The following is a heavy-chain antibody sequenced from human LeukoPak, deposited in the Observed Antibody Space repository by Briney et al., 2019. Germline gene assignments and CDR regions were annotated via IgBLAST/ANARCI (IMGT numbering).Heavy chain of an antibody. D-gene: IGHD4/OR15-4a*01. V-gene: IGHV4-31*03. CDR3: ARATDYGDSYYFDH. Sequence: SETLSLTCTVSGGSISTGGYYWSWIRQHPGKGLEYIGYIYYRGSTYYSPSLKSRLTISLDTPNNQFSLKLRSVTAADTAVYYCARATDYGDSYYFDHWGQGTPVTVSS. CDR2: IYYRGST. CDR1: GGSISTGGYY. J-gene: IGHJ4*02.